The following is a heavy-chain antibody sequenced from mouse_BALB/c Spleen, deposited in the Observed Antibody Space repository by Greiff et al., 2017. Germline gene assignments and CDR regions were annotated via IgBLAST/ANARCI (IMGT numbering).Heavy chain of an antibody. D-gene: IGHD2-10*02. CDR2: ISDGGSYT. CDR3: ARAYGNYAMDY. CDR1: GFTFSDYY. V-gene: IGHV5-4*02. J-gene: IGHJ4*01. Sequence: EVNVVESGGGLVKPGGSLKLSCAASGFTFSDYYMYWVRQTPEKRLEWVATISDGGSYTYYPDSVKGRFTISRDNAKNNLYLQMSSLKSEDTAMYYCARAYGNYAMDYWGQGTSVTVSS.